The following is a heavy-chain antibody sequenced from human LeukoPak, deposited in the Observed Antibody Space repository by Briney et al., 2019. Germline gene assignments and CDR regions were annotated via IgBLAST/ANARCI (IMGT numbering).Heavy chain of an antibody. D-gene: IGHD2-15*01. CDR3: ARDHDPEYCSGGSCYNGMDV. V-gene: IGHV1-69*04. CDR1: GGTFTSYT. J-gene: IGHJ6*02. CDR2: IIPILGIA. Sequence: SVKVSCKASGGTFTSYTISWVRQAPGQGLEWMGRIIPILGIANDAQKFQGRVTITADKSTSTAYMELSSLRSEDTAVYYCARDHDPEYCSGGSCYNGMDVWGQGTTVTVSS.